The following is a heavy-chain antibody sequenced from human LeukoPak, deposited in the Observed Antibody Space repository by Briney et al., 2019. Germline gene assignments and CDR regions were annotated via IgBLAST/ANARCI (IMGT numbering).Heavy chain of an antibody. CDR3: ARATADSSGYYYYDAFDI. CDR2: IIPIFGTA. D-gene: IGHD3-22*01. J-gene: IGHJ3*02. Sequence: EASVKVSCKASGGTFSSYAISWVRQAPGQGLEWMGGIIPIFGTANYAQKFQGRVTITADESTSTAYMELSSLRSEDTAVYYCARATADSSGYYYYDAFDIWGQGTMVTVSS. CDR1: GGTFSSYA. V-gene: IGHV1-69*13.